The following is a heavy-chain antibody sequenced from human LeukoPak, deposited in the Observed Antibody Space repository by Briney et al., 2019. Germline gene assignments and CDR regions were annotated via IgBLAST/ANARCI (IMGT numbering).Heavy chain of an antibody. CDR1: GFTFSSYG. V-gene: IGHV3-33*06. J-gene: IGHJ4*02. CDR2: IWYDGSYK. D-gene: IGHD6-13*01. Sequence: PGGSLRLSCASSGFTFSSYGMHWVRQAPGKGLEWVAVIWYDGSYKYYADSVKGRFTISRDNSKNTLYLQMNSLRAEDTAVYYCAKGPGSSSWYPYYLDYWGQGTLVTFSS. CDR3: AKGPGSSSWYPYYLDY.